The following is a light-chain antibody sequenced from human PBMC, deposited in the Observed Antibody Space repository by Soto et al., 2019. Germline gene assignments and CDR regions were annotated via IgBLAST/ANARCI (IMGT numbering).Light chain of an antibody. J-gene: IGKJ1*01. CDR1: QSVSSSY. Sequence: EIVLTQSPGTLSLSPGDRATLSCRASQSVSSSYLARYQQKPGQAPGLLIYGASSRATGIPDRFSGSGSGTDFTLTISRLEPEDFAVYYCQQYGRSPWTFGQGTKVEV. CDR3: QQYGRSPWT. CDR2: GAS. V-gene: IGKV3-20*01.